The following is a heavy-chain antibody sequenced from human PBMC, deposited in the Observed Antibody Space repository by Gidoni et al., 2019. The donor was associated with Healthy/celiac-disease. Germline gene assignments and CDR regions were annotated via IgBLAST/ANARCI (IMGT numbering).Heavy chain of an antibody. CDR1: GHTFTSHY. J-gene: IGHJ6*02. CDR3: AREPHWDSYGYLGPRELANYYYYYGMDV. Sequence: QVQLVQYGAAVKKPGASVKVSCMASGHTFTSHYMHWLRQAPGQGLEWMGIINPSDGSTSYEQKFQGRVTMTRDTSTSTVYMELSSLRSEDTALYYCAREPHWDSYGYLGPRELANYYYYYGMDVWGQGTTVTVSS. V-gene: IGHV1-46*01. CDR2: INPSDGST. D-gene: IGHD5-18*01.